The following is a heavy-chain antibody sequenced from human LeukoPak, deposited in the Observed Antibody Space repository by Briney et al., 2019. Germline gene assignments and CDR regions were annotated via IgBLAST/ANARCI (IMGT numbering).Heavy chain of an antibody. Sequence: SETLSLTCTVSGYSISSGYYWGWIRQPPGKGLEWIATISHSGSTYYNPSLKSQVTISVDTSKNQFSLKLSSVTAADTAVYYCARHRGGYSYATYYYYYYMDVWGKGTTVTISS. V-gene: IGHV4-38-2*02. CDR2: ISHSGST. CDR1: GYSISSGYY. J-gene: IGHJ6*03. D-gene: IGHD5-18*01. CDR3: ARHRGGYSYATYYYYYYMDV.